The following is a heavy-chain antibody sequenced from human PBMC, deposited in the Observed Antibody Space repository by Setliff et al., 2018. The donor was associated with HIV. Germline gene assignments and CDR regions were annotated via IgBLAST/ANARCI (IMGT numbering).Heavy chain of an antibody. Sequence: SETLSLTCTVSSDSISSSYWTWIRQPPGQGLEWIGYVHHSGSTKYNASLRSRVTMSVDTSKNLFSLTLRSVTAADTAVYYCASAGPYCGDDCPYNWLTPWGQGTRVTVSS. CDR1: SDSISSSY. CDR3: ASAGPYCGDDCPYNWLTP. D-gene: IGHD2-21*02. CDR2: VHHSGST. J-gene: IGHJ5*02. V-gene: IGHV4-59*01.